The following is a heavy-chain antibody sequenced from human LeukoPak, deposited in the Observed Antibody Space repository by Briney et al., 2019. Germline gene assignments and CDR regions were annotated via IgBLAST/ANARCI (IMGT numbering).Heavy chain of an antibody. J-gene: IGHJ4*02. V-gene: IGHV3-48*03. CDR2: ISSSGSST. D-gene: IGHD3-10*01. CDR3: AKYGGITMVGGIIQHLDY. CDR1: GFTFSSYE. Sequence: GGSLRLSCAASGFTFSSYEMNWVRQAPGKGLEWVSCISSSGSSTYYADSVKGRFTISRDNSKNTLYLQMNSLRADDTAVYYCAKYGGITMVGGIIQHLDYWGQGTLVTVSS.